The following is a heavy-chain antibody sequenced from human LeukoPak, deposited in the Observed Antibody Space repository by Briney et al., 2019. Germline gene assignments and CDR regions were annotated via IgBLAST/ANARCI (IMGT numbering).Heavy chain of an antibody. V-gene: IGHV1-69*13. Sequence: SVKVSCKASGGTFSSYAISWVRQAPGQGLEWMGGIIPIFGTANYAQKFQGRVTITADESTSTAYMELSSLRSEDTAVYYCASSPDFGLMIGWFDPWGQGTLVTVSS. CDR3: ASSPDFGLMIGWFDP. CDR1: GGTFSSYA. J-gene: IGHJ5*02. CDR2: IIPIFGTA. D-gene: IGHD3-22*01.